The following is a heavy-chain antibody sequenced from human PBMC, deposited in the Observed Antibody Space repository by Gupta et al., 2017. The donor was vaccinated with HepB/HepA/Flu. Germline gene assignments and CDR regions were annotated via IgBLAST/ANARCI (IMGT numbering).Heavy chain of an antibody. V-gene: IGHV4-39*01. J-gene: IGHJ4*02. CDR1: GGSISSCSYY. D-gene: IGHD1-26*01. CDR2: LYCSGTT. Sequence: QLQLQESGPGLVKPSETLSLTCTVSGGSISSCSYYWAWLRQPPGKGLEWIGSLYCSGTTYYNPALRSRVAISIETSKNQFSRRLRSVTAAETTVYYCARHGAGGRTPSFDYGGQGSLVTVSS. CDR3: ARHGAGGRTPSFDY.